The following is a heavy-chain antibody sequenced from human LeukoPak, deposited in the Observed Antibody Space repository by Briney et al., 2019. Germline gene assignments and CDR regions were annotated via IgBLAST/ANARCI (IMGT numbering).Heavy chain of an antibody. CDR3: AKDVRRVSGLIDY. J-gene: IGHJ4*02. CDR2: ISGSGGST. V-gene: IGHV3-23*01. Sequence: GGSLRLSCAASGFTFSSYAMSWVRQAPGKGLEWVSAISGSGGSTYYADSVKGRFTVSRDNSKNTLYLQMNSLRAEDTAVYYCAKDVRRVSGLIDYWGQGTLVTVSS. CDR1: GFTFSSYA. D-gene: IGHD3-10*01.